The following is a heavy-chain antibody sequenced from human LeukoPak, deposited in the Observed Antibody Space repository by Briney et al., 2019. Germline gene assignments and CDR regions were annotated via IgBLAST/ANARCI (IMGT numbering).Heavy chain of an antibody. Sequence: PGRSLRLSCAASVLAFSKYWMLWVRQAPGKGLESVSRNNTDGTVTTYADSVKGRFNVSTDTADNTTFLQMNSVRDEDPAVYYCATKQWLAPPPDSWGQGTPVTVSS. CDR1: VLAFSKYW. CDR2: NNTDGTVT. CDR3: ATKQWLAPPPDS. V-gene: IGHV3-74*01. D-gene: IGHD6-19*01. J-gene: IGHJ4*02.